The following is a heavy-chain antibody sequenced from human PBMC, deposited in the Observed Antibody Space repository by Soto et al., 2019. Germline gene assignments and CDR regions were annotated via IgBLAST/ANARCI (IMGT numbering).Heavy chain of an antibody. J-gene: IGHJ4*02. V-gene: IGHV1-69*01. CDR1: GGTCSSYA. CDR2: IIPIFGTA. Sequence: QVQLVQSGAEVKKPGSSVKVSCKASGGTCSSYAISWVRQAPGQGLEWMGGIIPIFGTANYAQKFQGRATINADESTRTAYMELSSLRSEDTAVYYCARDLSNRYGYFHYWGQRTLVNVSA. D-gene: IGHD4-4*01. CDR3: ARDLSNRYGYFHY.